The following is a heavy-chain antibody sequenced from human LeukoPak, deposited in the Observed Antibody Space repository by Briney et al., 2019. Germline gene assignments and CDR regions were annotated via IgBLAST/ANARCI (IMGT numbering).Heavy chain of an antibody. CDR2: INHSGST. J-gene: IGHJ6*03. D-gene: IGHD5-18*01. Sequence: SETLSLTCAVYGGSFSGYYWSWIRQPPGKGLEWIGEINHSGSTYYNPSLKSRVTISVDTSKNQFSLKLSSVTAADTAVYYCARERYSYSSPYYYYMDVWGKGTTVTVSS. CDR3: ARERYSYSSPYYYYMDV. V-gene: IGHV4-34*01. CDR1: GGSFSGYY.